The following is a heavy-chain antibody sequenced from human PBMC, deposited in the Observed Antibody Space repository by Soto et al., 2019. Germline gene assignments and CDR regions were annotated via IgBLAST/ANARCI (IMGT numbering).Heavy chain of an antibody. D-gene: IGHD3-22*01. J-gene: IGHJ5*02. CDR1: GVTFSSYA. Sequence: PGGSLRLSCAASGVTFSSYAMSWVRQAPGKGLEWVSAISGSGGSTYYADSVKGRFTISRDNSKNTLYLQMNSLRAEDTAVYYCAKDWYYYDSSGYDWFDPWGQGTLVTVSS. CDR2: ISGSGGST. V-gene: IGHV3-23*01. CDR3: AKDWYYYDSSGYDWFDP.